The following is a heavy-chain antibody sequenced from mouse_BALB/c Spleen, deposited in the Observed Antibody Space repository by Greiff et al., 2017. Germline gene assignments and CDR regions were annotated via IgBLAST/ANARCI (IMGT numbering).Heavy chain of an antibody. J-gene: IGHJ3*01. Sequence: LQQPGSELVRPGASVKLSCKASGYTFTSYWMHWVKQRPGQGLEWIGNIYPGSGSTNYDEKFKSKATLTVDTSSSTAYMQLSSLTSEDSAVYYCTYYGSSPWFAYWGQGTLVTVSA. D-gene: IGHD1-1*01. CDR2: IYPGSGST. V-gene: IGHV1S22*01. CDR1: GYTFTSYW. CDR3: TYYGSSPWFAY.